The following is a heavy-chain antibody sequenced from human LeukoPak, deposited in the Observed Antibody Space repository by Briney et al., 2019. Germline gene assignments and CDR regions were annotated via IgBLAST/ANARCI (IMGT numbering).Heavy chain of an antibody. Sequence: GGSLRLSCAACGFTFSSYDMHWVRQAPGKGLEWVTIISYYGSNRYYADSVKGRFTISRDNSKNTVYLKMNSLRAEDTAVYYCARDFRRITMIVVAKRGGYFDLWGRGTLVTVSS. D-gene: IGHD3-22*01. V-gene: IGHV3-30*04. CDR3: ARDFRRITMIVVAKRGGYFDL. CDR2: ISYYGSNR. J-gene: IGHJ2*01. CDR1: GFTFSSYD.